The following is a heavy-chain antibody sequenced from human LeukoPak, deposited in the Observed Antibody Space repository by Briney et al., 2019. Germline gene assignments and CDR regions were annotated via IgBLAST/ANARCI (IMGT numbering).Heavy chain of an antibody. V-gene: IGHV4-39*01. CDR1: GVPIISSSTH. CDR2: MYYSGST. J-gene: IGHJ4*02. D-gene: IGHD1/OR15-1a*01. Sequence: PSETLSLTCTVSGVPIISSSTHWGWIRQPPGKGLEWIGTMYYSGSTYYNPSLRSRVTIFVDTSKNQFSLKLSSVTAADTAVYYCARGTGGDFDYWGQGTLVTVSS. CDR3: ARGTGGDFDY.